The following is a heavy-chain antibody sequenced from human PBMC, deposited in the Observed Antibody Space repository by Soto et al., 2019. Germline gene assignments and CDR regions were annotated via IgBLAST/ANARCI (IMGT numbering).Heavy chain of an antibody. J-gene: IGHJ4*02. V-gene: IGHV1-18*04. D-gene: IGHD6-6*01. CDR2: ISAYDGNT. Sequence: ASVKVSCKASGYTFTTYGITWVRQAPGQGLEWMGWISAYDGNTNYAQKLQGRVSMTTDSSTSTAYMELRSLRSDDTAVYYCARDPATAYSSSSFDYWGQGTLVTAPQ. CDR3: ARDPATAYSSSSFDY. CDR1: GYTFTTYG.